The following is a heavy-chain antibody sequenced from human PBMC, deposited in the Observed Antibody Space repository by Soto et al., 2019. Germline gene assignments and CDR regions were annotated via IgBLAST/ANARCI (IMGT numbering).Heavy chain of an antibody. CDR2: IDGDGGDT. Sequence: PGGSLRLSCVASGITFNPYAMIWVRQAPGKGLEWVSAIDGDGGDTYYADFVKGRFTMSRDNPKNTIYLNIRSLTAEDTALYYCAKGRLAVGSDWFDSWGPGTLVTVSS. J-gene: IGHJ5*01. V-gene: IGHV3-23*01. D-gene: IGHD1-26*01. CDR1: GITFNPYA. CDR3: AKGRLAVGSDWFDS.